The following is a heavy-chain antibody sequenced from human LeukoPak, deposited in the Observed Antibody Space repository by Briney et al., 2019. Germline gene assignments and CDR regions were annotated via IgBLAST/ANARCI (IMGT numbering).Heavy chain of an antibody. CDR3: ARLDCFVAGCYNQ. V-gene: IGHV4-59*08. J-gene: IGHJ4*02. CDR2: VSSDGTT. Sequence: PSETLSLTCSVSGGSVTSSCWNWIRQPPGKGLEWIGYVSSDGTTNYTPSLRSRLIMSVDTAKNDISLILTSVTASDTAIYYCARLDCFVAGCYNQWGRGTLVTVSS. D-gene: IGHD2-15*01. CDR1: GGSVTSSC.